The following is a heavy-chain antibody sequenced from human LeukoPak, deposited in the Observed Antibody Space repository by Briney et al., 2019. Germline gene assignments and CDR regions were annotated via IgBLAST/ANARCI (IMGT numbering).Heavy chain of an antibody. CDR1: GFTFSSYA. D-gene: IGHD2-8*01. CDR3: ARALIGYYFDY. J-gene: IGHJ4*02. V-gene: IGHV3-21*06. CDR2: VSNSGDYI. Sequence: GGSLRLSCAASGFTFSSYAMSWVRQAPGKGLEWVSSVSNSGDYIHYADSVKGRFTISRDNSKNSLYLQMNSLRAEDTAMYYCARALIGYYFDYWGQGTLVTVSS.